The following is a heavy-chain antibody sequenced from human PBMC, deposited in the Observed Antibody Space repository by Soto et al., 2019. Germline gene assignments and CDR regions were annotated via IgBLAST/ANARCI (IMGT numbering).Heavy chain of an antibody. D-gene: IGHD2-2*02. J-gene: IGHJ4*02. CDR3: AKSPNFYCSSPNCYKYYFDH. Sequence: PWWSLRLSCSASVFTFNTYGMHWVRQAPGKGLEWVAVISYDGSEKYYVDSVKGRFTISKDNSKNTLYLQMNSLRPEDTAVYYCAKSPNFYCSSPNCYKYYFDHWGQGTRVTVSS. CDR1: VFTFNTYG. V-gene: IGHV3-30*18. CDR2: ISYDGSEK.